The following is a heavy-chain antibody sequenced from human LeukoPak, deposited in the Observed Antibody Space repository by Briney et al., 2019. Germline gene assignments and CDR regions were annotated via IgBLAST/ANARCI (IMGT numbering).Heavy chain of an antibody. D-gene: IGHD3-22*01. CDR3: ARGIEDDSSGYYGYFDY. CDR1: GYTFTGYY. CDR2: INPNSGGT. V-gene: IGHV1-2*02. Sequence: AASVKVSCKASGYTFTGYYMHWVRQAPGQGLEWMGWINPNSGGTNYAQKFQGRVTMTRDTSISTAYMELSRLRSDDTAVYYCARGIEDDSSGYYGYFDYWGQGTLVTVSS. J-gene: IGHJ4*02.